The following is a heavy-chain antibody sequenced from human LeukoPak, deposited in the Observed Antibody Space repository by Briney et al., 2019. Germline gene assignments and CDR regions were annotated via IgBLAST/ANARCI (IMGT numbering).Heavy chain of an antibody. CDR3: AKLNSGYSYGRPYYFDY. Sequence: GGSLRLSCAASGFTFSSYAMSWVRQAPGKGLEWVSAISGSGGSTYYADSVKGRFTISRDNSKNTLYLQMSSLRAEDTAVYYCAKLNSGYSYGRPYYFDYWGQGTLVTVSS. V-gene: IGHV3-23*01. J-gene: IGHJ4*02. CDR1: GFTFSSYA. CDR2: ISGSGGST. D-gene: IGHD5-18*01.